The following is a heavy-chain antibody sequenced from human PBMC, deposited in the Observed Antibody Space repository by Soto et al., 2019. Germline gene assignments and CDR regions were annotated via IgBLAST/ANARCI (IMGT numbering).Heavy chain of an antibody. CDR1: GYSFTSYW. Sequence: PGESLKISCKGSGYSFTSYWISWVRQMPGKGLEWMGRIDPSDSYTNYSPSFQGHVTISADKSISTAYLQWSSLKASDTAMYYCARATMVRRVISDSHYYGMDVWGQGTTVTVSS. V-gene: IGHV5-10-1*01. D-gene: IGHD3-10*01. CDR2: IDPSDSYT. CDR3: ARATMVRRVISDSHYYGMDV. J-gene: IGHJ6*02.